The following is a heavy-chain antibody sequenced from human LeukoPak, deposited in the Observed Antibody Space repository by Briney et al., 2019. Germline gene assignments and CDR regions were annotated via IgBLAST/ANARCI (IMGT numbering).Heavy chain of an antibody. J-gene: IGHJ4*02. D-gene: IGHD3-10*01. CDR2: IYSGGST. CDR3: ARDLNGSGSYYLVSGPILMN. CDR1: GSTVSSNY. Sequence: LAGGSLRLSCAASGSTVSSNYMSWVRQAPGKGLEWVSVIYSGGSTYYADSVKGRFTISRDNAKNSLYLQMNSLRAEDMAVYYCARDLNGSGSYYLVSGPILMNWGQGTLVTVSS. V-gene: IGHV3-53*01.